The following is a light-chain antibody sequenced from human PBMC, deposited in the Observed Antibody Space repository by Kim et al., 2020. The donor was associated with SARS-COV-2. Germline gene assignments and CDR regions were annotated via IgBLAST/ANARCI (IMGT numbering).Light chain of an antibody. Sequence: QSVLTQPASVSGSPGQSITISCTGTSSDIGGYDYVSWYQHHPGKTPKLIIYQVSQRPSGVSDRFSGSKSANMAALTISGLQAEDEADYYCSSYTRSSYVVFGGGTSLTVL. CDR3: SSYTRSSYVV. J-gene: IGLJ2*01. V-gene: IGLV2-14*01. CDR1: SSDIGGYDY. CDR2: QVS.